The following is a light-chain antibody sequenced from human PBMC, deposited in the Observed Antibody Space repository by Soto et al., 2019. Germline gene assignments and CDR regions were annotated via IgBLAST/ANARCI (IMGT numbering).Light chain of an antibody. J-gene: IGKJ4*01. CDR2: GAS. CDR1: QTVTTN. Sequence: EILVTKSPGTLSVSPGERASLSCRASQTVTTNLAWYQQKPGQAPRLLVYGASTRATGFPARFSGSGSGTEFTLTINSLQSEDFAVYYCQQYNNLPLTFGGGTKVDIK. V-gene: IGKV3D-15*01. CDR3: QQYNNLPLT.